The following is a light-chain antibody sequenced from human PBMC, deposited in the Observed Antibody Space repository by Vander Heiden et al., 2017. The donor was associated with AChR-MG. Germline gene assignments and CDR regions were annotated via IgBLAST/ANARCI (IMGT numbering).Light chain of an antibody. Sequence: SYELPQPPSVSVSPGPPARITCSGDALPKQYAYWYQQKPGQAPVLVIYKDSERPSGVPERFSGSSSGTTVTLTIGGVQAEDEADYYCQSADSSGTWVFGGGTKLTVL. CDR3: QSADSSGTWV. CDR1: ALPKQY. V-gene: IGLV3-25*03. J-gene: IGLJ3*02. CDR2: KDS.